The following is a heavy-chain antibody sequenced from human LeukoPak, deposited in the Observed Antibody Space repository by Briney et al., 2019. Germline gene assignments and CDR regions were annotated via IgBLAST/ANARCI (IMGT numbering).Heavy chain of an antibody. CDR3: AREDPGYSYGYSFWFDP. CDR1: GYTFTSYG. D-gene: IGHD5-18*01. J-gene: IGHJ5*02. V-gene: IGHV1-18*01. CDR2: ISAYNGNT. Sequence: ASVKVSCKASGYTFTSYGISWVRQAPGQGLEWMGWISAYNGNTNYAQKLQGRVTMTTDTSTSTAYMELRSLRSDDTAVYYCAREDPGYSYGYSFWFDPWGQGTLVTVSS.